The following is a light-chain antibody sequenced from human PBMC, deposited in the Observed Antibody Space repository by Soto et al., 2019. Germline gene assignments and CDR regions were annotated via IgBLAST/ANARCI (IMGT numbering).Light chain of an antibody. Sequence: QSALTQPASVSWSPGQSITISCAGTSSDVGGYNYVSWYQQHPGKAPKLMIYDVSNRPSGVSNRFSGSKSGNTASLTISGLQAEDEADYYCSSYTSSSSLVVFGGGTKVTV. CDR1: SSDVGGYNY. CDR2: DVS. V-gene: IGLV2-14*03. J-gene: IGLJ2*01. CDR3: SSYTSSSSLVV.